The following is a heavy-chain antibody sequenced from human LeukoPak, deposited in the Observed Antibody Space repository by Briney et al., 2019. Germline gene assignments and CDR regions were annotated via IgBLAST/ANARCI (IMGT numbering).Heavy chain of an antibody. V-gene: IGHV3-23*01. J-gene: IGHJ6*02. Sequence: GGSLRLSCAASGLTFSNYAMAWVRQAPGKGLEWVSVISGGGGSTYYADSVKGRFTISRDNSKNTLYLQMNSLRAEDTAVYSCAKSQSSGPFYYYYGLDVWGQGTTVTVSS. CDR2: ISGGGGST. D-gene: IGHD6-19*01. CDR3: AKSQSSGPFYYYYGLDV. CDR1: GLTFSNYA.